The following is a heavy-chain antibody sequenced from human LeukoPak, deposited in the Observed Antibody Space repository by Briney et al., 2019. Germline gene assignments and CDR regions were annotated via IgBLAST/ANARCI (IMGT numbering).Heavy chain of an antibody. CDR2: ISYDGNNK. CDR1: GFIFSNYA. V-gene: IGHV3-30-3*01. D-gene: IGHD2-15*01. J-gene: IGHJ6*02. Sequence: GTSLRLSCAASGFIFSNYAIHWVRQAPGKGLDWVAIISYDGNNKYYADSVKGRFTISRDNSKNTLYLQMNSLRAEDTAVYYCAKDYSWVAYYYYGMDVWGQGTTVTVSS. CDR3: AKDYSWVAYYYYGMDV.